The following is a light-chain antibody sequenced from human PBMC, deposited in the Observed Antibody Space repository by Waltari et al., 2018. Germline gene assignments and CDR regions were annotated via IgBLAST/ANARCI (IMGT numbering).Light chain of an antibody. CDR3: QSSDTSLSGWI. CDR2: GNN. Sequence: QSVLTQPPSVSGAPGQRVTISCTGSSPNIGAGSDVPWYQQLPGAAPNLLIFGNNNRPSGVPDRFSGSKSGTSASLAIAGLQVEDEATYFCQSSDTSLSGWIFGGGTKLIVL. J-gene: IGLJ2*01. CDR1: SPNIGAGSD. V-gene: IGLV1-40*01.